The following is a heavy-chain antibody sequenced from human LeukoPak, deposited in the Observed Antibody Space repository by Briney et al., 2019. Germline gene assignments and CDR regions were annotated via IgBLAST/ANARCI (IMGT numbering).Heavy chain of an antibody. V-gene: IGHV4-59*11. J-gene: IGHJ4*02. D-gene: IGHD1-26*01. CDR1: GGSISSHY. CDR2: IYYSGST. Sequence: SETLSLTCTVSGGSISSHYWSWIRQPPGKGLEWIGYIYYSGSTNYNPSLKSRVTISVDTSKNQFSLKLSSVTAADTAVYYCARGSLNGSYVYFDYWGQGTLVTVSS. CDR3: ARGSLNGSYVYFDY.